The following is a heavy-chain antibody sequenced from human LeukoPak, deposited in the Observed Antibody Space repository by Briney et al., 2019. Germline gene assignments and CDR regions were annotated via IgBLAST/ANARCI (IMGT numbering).Heavy chain of an antibody. CDR1: GFTVSSNY. Sequence: GGSLRLSCAASGFTVSSNYMNWVRQAPGKGLEWVSVIYGGGNTYYADSVKGRFTISGDNSKNTVFLQMNSLRAEDTAVYYCAKGGYSYGSEFDYWGQGTLVTVSS. CDR3: AKGGYSYGSEFDY. CDR2: IYGGGNT. J-gene: IGHJ4*02. V-gene: IGHV3-53*01. D-gene: IGHD5-18*01.